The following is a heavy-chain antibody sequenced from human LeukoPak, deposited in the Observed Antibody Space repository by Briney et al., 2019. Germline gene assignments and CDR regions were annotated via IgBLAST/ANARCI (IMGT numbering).Heavy chain of an antibody. CDR2: IYYTGST. CDR3: ARAFCSGGSCLTFDP. CDR1: GGYINNYY. J-gene: IGHJ5*02. V-gene: IGHV4-59*12. D-gene: IGHD2-15*01. Sequence: PSETLSLTCTVSGGYINNYYWSWVRQRPGAGLEWLAYIYYTGSTNYNPSLKTRLTISVDTSKNQFSLKLSSVTAADTAVYYCARAFCSGGSCLTFDPWGQGTLVTVSS.